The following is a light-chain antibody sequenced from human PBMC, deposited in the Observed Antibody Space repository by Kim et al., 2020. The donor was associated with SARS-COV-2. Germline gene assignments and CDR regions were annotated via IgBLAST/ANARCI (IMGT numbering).Light chain of an antibody. CDR1: ILAKKY. J-gene: IGLJ3*02. V-gene: IGLV3-27*01. CDR2: KDT. CDR3: YSASENDRV. Sequence: YELTQPSSVSVSPGQTARITCSGDILAKKYARWFQQKPGQAPVVVIYKDTERPSGIPERFSGSSSGTTVTLTTSGGLVEVEAVYYCYSASENDRV.